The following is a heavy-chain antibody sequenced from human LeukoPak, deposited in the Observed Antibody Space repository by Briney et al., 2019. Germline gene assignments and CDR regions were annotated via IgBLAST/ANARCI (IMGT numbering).Heavy chain of an antibody. D-gene: IGHD1-26*01. CDR2: IYYSGNT. CDR3: AHFKGGSFDF. J-gene: IGHJ3*01. Sequence: SETLSLTCTVSGGSISSSNYYWGWIRQPPGKGLEWIGSIYYSGNTYYNPSLKSRVTISVDTSKNQFSLKLASVTAADTAVYYCAHFKGGSFDFWGQGTMVTVSS. CDR1: GGSISSSNYY. V-gene: IGHV4-39*01.